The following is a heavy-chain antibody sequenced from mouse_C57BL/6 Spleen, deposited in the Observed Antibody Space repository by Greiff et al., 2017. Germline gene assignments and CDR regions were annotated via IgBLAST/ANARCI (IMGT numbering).Heavy chain of an antibody. Sequence: EMKLVASGGGLVKPGGSLKLSCAASGFTFSDYGMHWVRQAPEKGLEWVAYISSGSSTIYYADTVKGRFTISRDNAKNTLFLQMTSLRSEDTAMYYCARNGNWFAYWGQGTLVTVSA. CDR1: GFTFSDYG. D-gene: IGHD2-1*01. CDR3: ARNGNWFAY. CDR2: ISSGSSTI. J-gene: IGHJ3*01. V-gene: IGHV5-17*01.